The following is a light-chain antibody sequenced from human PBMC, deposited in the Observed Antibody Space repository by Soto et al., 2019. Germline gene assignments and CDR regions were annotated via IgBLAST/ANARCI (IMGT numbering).Light chain of an antibody. CDR1: ISNIGAGYG. V-gene: IGLV1-40*01. Sequence: QSVLTQPPSVSGAPGQRVTLSFTGSISNIGAGYGVHWYQQLPGRAPKLLVYDNNKRHSGVPDRFSGSKSGTSASLAITGLQADDEADYYCQSYDSSLSGVVFGGGTKLTVL. CDR3: QSYDSSLSGVV. J-gene: IGLJ2*01. CDR2: DNN.